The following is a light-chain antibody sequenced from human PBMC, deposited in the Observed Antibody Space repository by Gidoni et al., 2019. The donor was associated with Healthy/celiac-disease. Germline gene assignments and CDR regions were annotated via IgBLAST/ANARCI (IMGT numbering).Light chain of an antibody. J-gene: IGLJ1*01. CDR2: EDN. CDR1: SSDVGNYNL. V-gene: IGLV2-23*01. Sequence: QSALTQPASVSGSPGQSITISCTGTSSDVGNYNLVSWYQHHPGKAPNLMIYEDNKRPSGVSNRFSGSKSGNSASLTISGLQAEDEADYYCCSYAGSGTSVFGTGTKVTVL. CDR3: CSYAGSGTSV.